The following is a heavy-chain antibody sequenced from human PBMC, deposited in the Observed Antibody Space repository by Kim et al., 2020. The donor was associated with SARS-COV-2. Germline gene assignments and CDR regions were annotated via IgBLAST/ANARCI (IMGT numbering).Heavy chain of an antibody. J-gene: IGHJ4*02. CDR1: GFTFSSYG. V-gene: IGHV3-30*18. Sequence: GGSLRLSCAASGFTFSSYGMHWVRQAPGKGLEWVAVISYDGSNKYYADSVKGRCTISRDNSKNTLYLQMNSLRAGDTAVYYCAKGNILTGSFFWWGQGTLVTVSS. D-gene: IGHD3-9*01. CDR2: ISYDGSNK. CDR3: AKGNILTGSFFW.